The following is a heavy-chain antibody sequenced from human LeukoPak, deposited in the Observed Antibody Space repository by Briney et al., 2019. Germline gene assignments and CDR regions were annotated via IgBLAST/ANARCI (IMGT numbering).Heavy chain of an antibody. V-gene: IGHV3-23*01. CDR3: AKDRDYGGINWFDP. CDR1: GFTFSSYA. J-gene: IGHJ5*02. D-gene: IGHD4-23*01. Sequence: GGSLRLSCVASGFTFSSYAMSWVRQAPGKGLKWVSGISGSGGSTYYADSVKGRFTISRDNSKNTLYLQMNSLRAEDTAVYYCAKDRDYGGINWFDPWGQGTLVTVSS. CDR2: ISGSGGST.